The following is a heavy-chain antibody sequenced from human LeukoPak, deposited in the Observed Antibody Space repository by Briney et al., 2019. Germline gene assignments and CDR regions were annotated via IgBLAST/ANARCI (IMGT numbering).Heavy chain of an antibody. CDR1: GFTFSSYA. CDR2: ISNSGGVT. D-gene: IGHD3-22*01. CDR3: AEYYYYDSSGYQQYYFDY. Sequence: GGSLRLSCAASGFTFSSYAMSWVRQAPGKGLEWVSGISNSGGVTYYADSVRGRFTISRDNSKNTLYLQMNSLRAEDTAVYYCAEYYYYDSSGYQQYYFDYWGQGTLVTVSS. V-gene: IGHV3-23*01. J-gene: IGHJ4*02.